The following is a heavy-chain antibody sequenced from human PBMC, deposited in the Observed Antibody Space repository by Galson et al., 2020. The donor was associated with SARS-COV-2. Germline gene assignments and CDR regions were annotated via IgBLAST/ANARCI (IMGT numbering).Heavy chain of an antibody. Sequence: GGSLRLSCAASGFTFSKYGMHWVRQAPGKGLEWMAVISYDGSNKTYADSVTGRFTISRDNSENTLYLHMNNLRTEDTALYYCAHLAGVKTSVPFDIWGQGTMVTVS. J-gene: IGHJ3*02. CDR1: GFTFSKYG. V-gene: IGHV3-30*03. CDR2: ISYDGSNK. CDR3: AHLAGVKTSVPFDI.